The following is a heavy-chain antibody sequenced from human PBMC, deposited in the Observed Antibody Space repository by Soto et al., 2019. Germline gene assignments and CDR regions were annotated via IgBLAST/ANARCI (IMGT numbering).Heavy chain of an antibody. V-gene: IGHV1-69*04. CDR2: IIPILGIA. Sequence: SVKVSCKASGGTFSSYTISWVRQAPGQGLEWMRRIIPILGIANYAQKFQGRVTITADKSTSTAYMELSSLRSEDTAVYYCARDQISHSSGYSNWFDPWGQGTLVTVSS. J-gene: IGHJ5*02. CDR1: GGTFSSYT. D-gene: IGHD3-22*01. CDR3: ARDQISHSSGYSNWFDP.